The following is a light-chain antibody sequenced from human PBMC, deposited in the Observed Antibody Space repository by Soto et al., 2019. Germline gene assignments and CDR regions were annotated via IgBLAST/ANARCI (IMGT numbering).Light chain of an antibody. Sequence: EIVMTQSPATLSVSSGERATLSCRARQSVNIYLACFQQTPGQAPRLLIFGASSRATGIPARFSGSGSGTEFNLTISSLQSEDFAVYFCQQYDDWLRLTFGGGTKVEIK. CDR3: QQYDDWLRLT. CDR2: GAS. V-gene: IGKV3D-15*01. J-gene: IGKJ4*01. CDR1: QSVNIY.